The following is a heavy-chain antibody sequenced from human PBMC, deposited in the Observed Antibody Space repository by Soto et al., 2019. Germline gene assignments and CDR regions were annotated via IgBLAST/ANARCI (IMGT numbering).Heavy chain of an antibody. Sequence: QVQLVESGGGVVQPGRSLRLSCAASGFTFSSYAMHWVRQAPGKGLEWVAVISYDGSNKYYADSVKGRFTISRDNSKNALYLQMNSLRAEDTAVYCCARDRIIAAAGTGDDAFDIWGQGTMVTVSS. CDR3: ARDRIIAAAGTGDDAFDI. CDR2: ISYDGSNK. V-gene: IGHV3-30-3*01. D-gene: IGHD6-13*01. J-gene: IGHJ3*02. CDR1: GFTFSSYA.